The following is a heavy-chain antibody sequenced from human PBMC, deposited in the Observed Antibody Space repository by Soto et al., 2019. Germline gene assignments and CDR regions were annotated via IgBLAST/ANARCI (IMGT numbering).Heavy chain of an antibody. CDR3: ARGGYSYAPFDY. V-gene: IGHV1-69*06. J-gene: IGHJ4*02. CDR1: GGTFSSYA. Sequence: ASVKVSCKASGGTFSSYAISWVRQAPGQGLEWMGGIIPIFGTANYAQKFQGRVTITADKSTSTAYMELSSLRSEDTAVYYCARGGYSYAPFDYWGQGTLVTVSS. D-gene: IGHD5-18*01. CDR2: IIPIFGTA.